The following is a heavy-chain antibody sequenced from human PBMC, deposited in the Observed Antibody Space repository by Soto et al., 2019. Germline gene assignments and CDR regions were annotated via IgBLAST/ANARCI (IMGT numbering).Heavy chain of an antibody. CDR1: GFTFDDYA. V-gene: IGHV3-21*01. D-gene: IGHD3-10*01. J-gene: IGHJ6*02. Sequence: EVQLVESGGGLVQPGRSLRLSCAASGFTFDDYAMHWVRQAPGKGLEWVSSITSSSTYIYYADSVKGRVTISRDNAKNSLYLQMNSLRAEDTAVYYCARVRYGVSMVRGVILDPSYYYYPMDCWGRGTTVTFS. CDR2: ITSSSTYI. CDR3: ARVRYGVSMVRGVILDPSYYYYPMDC.